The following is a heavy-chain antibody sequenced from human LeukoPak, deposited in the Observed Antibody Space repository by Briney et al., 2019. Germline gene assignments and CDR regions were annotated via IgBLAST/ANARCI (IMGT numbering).Heavy chain of an antibody. D-gene: IGHD2-2*02. V-gene: IGHV1-69*13. J-gene: IGHJ4*02. CDR2: ITPIFGTA. CDR3: ARWAGYCSITNCYTAFDF. CDR1: GGTFINYA. Sequence: SVKVSCKASGGTFINYAINWVRQAPGQGLEWMGGITPIFGTANYAQSFHGRVTITADESTSTAYMELSSLRSEDTAVYYCARWAGYCSITNCYTAFDFWGQGTLVTVSS.